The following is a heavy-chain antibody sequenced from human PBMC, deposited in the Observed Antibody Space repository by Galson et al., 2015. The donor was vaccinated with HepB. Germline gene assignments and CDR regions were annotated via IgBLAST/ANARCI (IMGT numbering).Heavy chain of an antibody. D-gene: IGHD2-2*01. V-gene: IGHV3-48*02. Sequence: SLRLSCAASGFTFSMHSMNWVRQAPGKGLEWVSYISSSSSTIYYADSVKGRFTISRDNAKTSLYLQMDSLRDEDTAVYYCARGGCSSSSCPYYYNYMDVWGKGTTVTVSS. CDR1: GFTFSMHS. J-gene: IGHJ6*03. CDR2: ISSSSSTI. CDR3: ARGGCSSSSCPYYYNYMDV.